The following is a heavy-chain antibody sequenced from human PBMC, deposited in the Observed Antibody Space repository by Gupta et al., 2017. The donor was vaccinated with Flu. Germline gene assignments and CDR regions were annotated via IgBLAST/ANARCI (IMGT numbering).Heavy chain of an antibody. CDR1: GGSISSGSYY. CDR3: ARGEGDVYNSGGGTRFDY. Sequence: QVQLQESGPGLVKSSQTLSLTCVVSGGSISSGSYYWSWIRQPAGKGLEWIGRVYTTGSTKYDPSLESRATVSLDASTNQFSLRLKSGTAADTAMYFCARGEGDVYNSGGGTRFDYWGRGILVTVSS. J-gene: IGHJ4*02. V-gene: IGHV4-61*02. CDR2: VYTTGST. D-gene: IGHD2-15*01.